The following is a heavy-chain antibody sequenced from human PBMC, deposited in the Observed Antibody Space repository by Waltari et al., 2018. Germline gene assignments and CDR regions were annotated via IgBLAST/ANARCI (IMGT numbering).Heavy chain of an antibody. CDR3: AIDKESGSYYGSLDY. CDR1: GGSISSSSYY. CDR2: SYYSGST. Sequence: QLQLQESGPGLVKPSETLSLTCTVSGGSISSSSYYWGWIRQPPGKGLEWIGSSYYSGSTYYNPSLKSRVTISVDTSKNQFSLKLSSVTAADTAVYYCAIDKESGSYYGSLDYWGQGTLVTVSS. D-gene: IGHD1-26*01. V-gene: IGHV4-39*07. J-gene: IGHJ4*02.